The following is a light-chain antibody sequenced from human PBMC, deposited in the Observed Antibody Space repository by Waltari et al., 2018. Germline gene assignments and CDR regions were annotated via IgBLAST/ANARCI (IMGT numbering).Light chain of an antibody. CDR1: QRVGRT. Sequence: EIVLTQSPASLSLSPGDRATLSCRASQRVGRTLAGYQQRPGQAPRLLIYDASSRATGIPDRFSGSGSGTDFSLTISRLEPEDFAVYYCQKYGTRPATFGQGTKVEVK. V-gene: IGKV3-20*01. CDR2: DAS. J-gene: IGKJ1*01. CDR3: QKYGTRPAT.